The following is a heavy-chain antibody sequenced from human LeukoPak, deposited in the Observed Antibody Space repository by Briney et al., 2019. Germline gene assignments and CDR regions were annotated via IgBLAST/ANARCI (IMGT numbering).Heavy chain of an antibody. V-gene: IGHV3-48*02. D-gene: IGHD3-9*01. J-gene: IGHJ4*02. CDR3: ARLDILTGNYYYFNF. CDR1: GFTFSSYS. Sequence: GGSLRLSCAASGFTFSSYSMNWVRQAPGKGLEWVSYISSSSSTIYYADSVKGRLTISRDNAKNSLYLQMNSLRDEDTAVYYCARLDILTGNYYYFNFWGQGTLVTVSS. CDR2: ISSSSSTI.